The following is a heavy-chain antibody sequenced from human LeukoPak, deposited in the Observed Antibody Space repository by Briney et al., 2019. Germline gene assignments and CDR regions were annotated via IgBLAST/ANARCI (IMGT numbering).Heavy chain of an antibody. CDR2: IGGYNGKT. CDR1: SYTSTNYG. Sequence: ASVKVSCKASSYTSTNYGISWVRQAPGQGLEWMGWIGGYNGKTKYVEKLQGRATMTTDTSTSTAYMELRSLRSDDTAVYYCARDRWSGATGDYHYYYGMDVWGQGTTVIVSS. J-gene: IGHJ6*02. D-gene: IGHD1-26*01. V-gene: IGHV1-18*01. CDR3: ARDRWSGATGDYHYYYGMDV.